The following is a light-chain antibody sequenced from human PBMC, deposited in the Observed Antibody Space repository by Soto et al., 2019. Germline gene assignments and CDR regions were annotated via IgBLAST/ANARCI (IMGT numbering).Light chain of an antibody. J-gene: IGKJ1*01. V-gene: IGKV1-5*01. CDR3: QQYNSYST. Sequence: DIQMTQSPSTPSSSLGDRVTITCRASQSISSWLAWYQQKPGNAPKLLIYDASSLESGVPSRFSGSGSGTEFTLTISSMKPDDFATYYCQQYNSYSTFGQGTKVDIK. CDR1: QSISSW. CDR2: DAS.